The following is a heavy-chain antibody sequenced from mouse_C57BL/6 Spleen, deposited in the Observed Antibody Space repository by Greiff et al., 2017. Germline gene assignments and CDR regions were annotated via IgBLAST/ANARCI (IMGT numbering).Heavy chain of an antibody. CDR2: IRNKANGYTT. CDR3: ARGLLGGWFAY. D-gene: IGHD2-10*01. Sequence: DVQLVESGGGLVQPGGSLSLSCAASGFTFTDYYMSWVRQPPGKALEWLGFIRNKANGYTTEYSASVKGRFTISRDTSQSILYLQMNALRAEDSATYYCARGLLGGWFAYWGQGTLVTVSA. CDR1: GFTFTDYY. V-gene: IGHV7-3*01. J-gene: IGHJ3*01.